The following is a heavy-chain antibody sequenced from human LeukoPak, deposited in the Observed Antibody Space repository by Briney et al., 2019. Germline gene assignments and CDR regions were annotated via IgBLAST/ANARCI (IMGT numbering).Heavy chain of an antibody. CDR3: ARQAPGYSYGYVY. Sequence: SDTLSLTCTVSGGSISSISDYWGWIRQPPGKGLEWIGSIYYSGSTYYNPSLKSRVTISVDTSKNQFSLKLSSVTAADTAVYYCARQAPGYSYGYVYWGQGTLVTVSS. D-gene: IGHD5-18*01. V-gene: IGHV4-39*01. J-gene: IGHJ4*02. CDR2: IYYSGST. CDR1: GGSISSISDY.